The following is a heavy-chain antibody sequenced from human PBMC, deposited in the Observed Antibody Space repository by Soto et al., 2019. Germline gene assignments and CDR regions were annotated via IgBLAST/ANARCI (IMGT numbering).Heavy chain of an antibody. J-gene: IGHJ4*02. CDR1: GGPISSGGYS. V-gene: IGHV4-30-2*01. CDR2: IYHSGST. D-gene: IGHD4-17*01. Sequence: SETLSLTCAVSGGPISSGGYSWSWIRQPPGKGLEWIGYIYHSGSTYYNPSLKSRVTISVDRSKNQFSLKLSSVTAADTAVYYCARVLRTTVTYFDYWGQGTLVTVSS. CDR3: ARVLRTTVTYFDY.